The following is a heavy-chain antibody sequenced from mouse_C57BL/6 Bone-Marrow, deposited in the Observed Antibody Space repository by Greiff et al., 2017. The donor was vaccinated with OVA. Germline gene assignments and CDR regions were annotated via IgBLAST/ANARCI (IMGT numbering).Heavy chain of an antibody. D-gene: IGHD1-1*01. J-gene: IGHJ2*01. CDR1: GFTFSDYG. V-gene: IGHV5-17*01. CDR3: ARHYGSSYYFDY. CDR2: ISSGSSTI. Sequence: EVQLVESGGGLVKPGGSLKLSCAASGFTFSDYGMHCVRQAPEKGLEWVAYISSGSSTIYYADTVKGRFTISRDNAKNTLFLQMTSLRSEDTAMYYCARHYGSSYYFDYWGQGTTLTVSS.